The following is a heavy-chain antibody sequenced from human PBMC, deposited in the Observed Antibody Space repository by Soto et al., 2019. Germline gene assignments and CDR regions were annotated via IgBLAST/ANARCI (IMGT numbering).Heavy chain of an antibody. V-gene: IGHV3-53*03. CDR3: AREVVVGATAKFDR. CDR2: FYRGGRR. D-gene: IGHD2-21*01. CDR1: GFGVTESETY. Sequence: EVQMVESGGGLIQPGGSLKLSCAVSGFGVTESETYVSWIRQAPGKGLEWVAAFYRGGRRNYAASVKGRFVISRDKSENSVFVQLNLVSVEDTAVYYCAREVVVGATAKFDRWGQGTMVIVSP. J-gene: IGHJ5*02.